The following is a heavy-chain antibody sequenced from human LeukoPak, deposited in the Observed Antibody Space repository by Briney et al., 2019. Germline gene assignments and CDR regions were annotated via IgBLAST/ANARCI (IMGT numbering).Heavy chain of an antibody. D-gene: IGHD4-17*01. J-gene: IGHJ5*02. CDR3: AREFDYEGVDP. Sequence: SETLSLTCTVSGGSISSSSYLWGWIRQPPGKGLEWIGSIYYSGSTYYNPSLKSRVTISADTSKNQFSLKLSSVTAADTAVYYCAREFDYEGVDPWGQGTLVTVSS. CDR2: IYYSGST. V-gene: IGHV4-39*07. CDR1: GGSISSSSYL.